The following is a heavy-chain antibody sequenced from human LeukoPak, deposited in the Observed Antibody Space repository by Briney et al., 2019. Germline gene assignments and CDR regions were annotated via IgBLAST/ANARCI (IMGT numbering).Heavy chain of an antibody. J-gene: IGHJ6*03. CDR1: GFTFSSYS. CDR2: ISSSSSYI. V-gene: IGHV3-21*01. Sequence: GGSLRLSCAASGFTFSSYSMNWVRQAPGQGLEWVSSISSSSSYIYYADSVKGRFTISRDNAKNSLYLQLNSLRAEDTAVYYCARKDCSSSSCSASNYYSYYMDVWGKGTTVTVSS. D-gene: IGHD2-2*01. CDR3: ARKDCSSSSCSASNYYSYYMDV.